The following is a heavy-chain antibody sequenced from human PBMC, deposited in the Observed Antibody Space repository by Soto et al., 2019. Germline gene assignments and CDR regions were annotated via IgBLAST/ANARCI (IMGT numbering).Heavy chain of an antibody. J-gene: IGHJ4*02. V-gene: IGHV4-39*01. CDR1: GGSISSSSYY. CDR3: ARRRGYAGEFDY. D-gene: IGHD5-12*01. CDR2: IYYSGST. Sequence: PSETLSLTCTVSGGSISSSSYYWGWIRQPPGKGLEWIGSIYYSGSTYYNPSLKSRVTISVDTSKNQFSLKLSSVTAADTAVYYCARRRGYAGEFDYWGQGTLVTVSS.